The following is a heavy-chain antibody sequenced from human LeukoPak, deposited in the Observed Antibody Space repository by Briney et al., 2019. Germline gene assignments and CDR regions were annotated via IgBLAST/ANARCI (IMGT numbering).Heavy chain of an antibody. V-gene: IGHV4-39*01. J-gene: IGHJ4*02. CDR1: GGSISSSSYY. Sequence: KSSETLSLTCTVSGGSISSSSYYWGWIRQPPGKGLEWIGSIYYSGSTYYNPSLKSRVTISVDTSKNQFSLKLSSVTATDTDVYYCARLGIYYGSGSYPFNWGQGTLVTVSS. CDR2: IYYSGST. CDR3: ARLGIYYGSGSYPFN. D-gene: IGHD3-10*01.